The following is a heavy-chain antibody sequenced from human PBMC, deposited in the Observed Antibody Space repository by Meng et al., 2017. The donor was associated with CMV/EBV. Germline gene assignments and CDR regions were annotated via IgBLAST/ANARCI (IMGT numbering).Heavy chain of an antibody. CDR1: GFTFSNYG. CDR2: IRYDGSNK. Sequence: GGSLRLSCAASGFTFSNYGMYWVRQAPGKGLEWVTFIRYDGSNKYYADSVKGRFTISRDNSKNTLFLQMNSLRAEDTAVYYCARPLTNYDFWSGYYTGGGMDVWGQGTTV. D-gene: IGHD3-3*01. V-gene: IGHV3-30*02. J-gene: IGHJ6*02. CDR3: ARPLTNYDFWSGYYTGGGMDV.